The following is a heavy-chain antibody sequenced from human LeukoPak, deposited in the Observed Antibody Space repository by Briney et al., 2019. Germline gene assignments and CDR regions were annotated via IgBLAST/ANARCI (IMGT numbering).Heavy chain of an antibody. CDR2: IYPGDSDT. J-gene: IGHJ4*02. D-gene: IGHD2-8*01. Sequence: GESLKISCKGSGYSFTTNWIGWVRQKPGKGLEWMGIIYPGDSDTRYRPSFQGQVTISADKSTSTAYLRWNSLKASDSAMYYCARLGYCTNGVCYTFDYWGQGTLVTVSS. CDR3: ARLGYCTNGVCYTFDY. V-gene: IGHV5-51*01. CDR1: GYSFTTNW.